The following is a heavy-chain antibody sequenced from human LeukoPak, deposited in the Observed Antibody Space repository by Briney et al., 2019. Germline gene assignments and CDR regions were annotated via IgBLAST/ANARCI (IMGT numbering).Heavy chain of an antibody. CDR2: ISSSGSTI. J-gene: IGHJ6*03. CDR3: AYTSGYDFSSFYYYYMDV. CDR1: GFTFSDYY. D-gene: IGHD5-12*01. Sequence: GGSLRPSCAASGFTFSDYYMSWIRQAPGKGLEWVSYISSSGSTIYYADSVKGRFTISRDNAKNSLYLQMNSLSAEDTAVYYCAYTSGYDFSSFYYYYMDVWGKGTTVTVSS. V-gene: IGHV3-11*04.